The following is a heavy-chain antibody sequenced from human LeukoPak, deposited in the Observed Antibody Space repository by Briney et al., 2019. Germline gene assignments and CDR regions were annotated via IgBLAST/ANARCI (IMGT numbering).Heavy chain of an antibody. V-gene: IGHV5-51*01. CDR1: GYSFTSYW. CDR3: ARRDSGSYYLGAFDI. Sequence: GESLKISCKGSGYSFTSYWIGWVRQMPGKGLEWMGIIYPGDSDTRYSPSFQGQVTISADKSISTAYLQWSSLKASDTAMCYCARRDSGSYYLGAFDIWGQGTMVTVSS. D-gene: IGHD1-26*01. CDR2: IYPGDSDT. J-gene: IGHJ3*02.